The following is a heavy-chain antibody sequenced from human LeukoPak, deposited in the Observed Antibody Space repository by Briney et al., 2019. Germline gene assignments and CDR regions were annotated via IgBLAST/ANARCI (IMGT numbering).Heavy chain of an antibody. Sequence: ASVKVSCKASGYTFTGYYMHWVRQAPGQGLEWMGWINPNSGGTNYAQKFQGRVTMTRDTSISTAYMELSRLRSDDTAVYYCARATWSGYYRVHRFGPWGQGTLVTVSS. D-gene: IGHD3-3*01. V-gene: IGHV1-2*02. CDR2: INPNSGGT. J-gene: IGHJ5*02. CDR1: GYTFTGYY. CDR3: ARATWSGYYRVHRFGP.